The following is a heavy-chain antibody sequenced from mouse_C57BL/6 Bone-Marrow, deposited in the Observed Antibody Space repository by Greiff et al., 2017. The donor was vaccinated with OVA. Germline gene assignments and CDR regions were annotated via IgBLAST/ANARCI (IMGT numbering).Heavy chain of an antibody. V-gene: IGHV1-72*01. CDR3: ARLDTDGYSGY. CDR1: GYTFTSYW. Sequence: QVQLQQPGAELVKPGASVKLSCKASGYTFTSYWMHWVKQRPGRGLEWIGRFDPNSGGTKYNEKFKSKATLTVDKPSSTAYIQLRRLTSEDAAVYYCARLDTDGYSGYWGQGATLTVSS. D-gene: IGHD2-3*01. J-gene: IGHJ2*01. CDR2: FDPNSGGT.